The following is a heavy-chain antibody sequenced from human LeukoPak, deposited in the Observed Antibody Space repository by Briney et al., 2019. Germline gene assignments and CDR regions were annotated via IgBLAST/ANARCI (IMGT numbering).Heavy chain of an antibody. CDR3: ARDRGGGYSYGYLF. CDR1: GGSFSGYY. J-gene: IGHJ4*02. Sequence: PSETLSLTCAVYGGSFSGYYWSWIRQPPGKGLEWIGEINHSGSTNYNPSLKSRVTISVDTSKNQFSLKLSSVTAADTAVYYCARDRGGGYSYGYLFWGQGTLVTVSS. D-gene: IGHD5-18*01. V-gene: IGHV4-34*01. CDR2: INHSGST.